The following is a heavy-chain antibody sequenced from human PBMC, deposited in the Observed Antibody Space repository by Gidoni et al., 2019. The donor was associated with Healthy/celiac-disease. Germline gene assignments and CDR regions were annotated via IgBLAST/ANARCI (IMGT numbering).Heavy chain of an antibody. CDR3: TKTRGLDLIDY. CDR1: GYSISSGYY. J-gene: IGHJ4*02. CDR2: IYHSGST. D-gene: IGHD6-19*01. Sequence: QVQLQESGPGLAKPSETLSPTCAVPGYSISSGYYWGWIRQPPGKGLEWIGSIYHSGSTYYTPSLKSRVTISVDTSKNQFSLKLSSVTAADTAVYYCTKTRGLDLIDYWGQGTLVTVSS. V-gene: IGHV4-38-2*01.